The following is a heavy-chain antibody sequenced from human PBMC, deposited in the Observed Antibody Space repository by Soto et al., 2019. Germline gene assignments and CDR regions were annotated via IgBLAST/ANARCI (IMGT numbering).Heavy chain of an antibody. CDR1: GFTVSSNY. CDR3: ARAALHLGSPGAFDI. CDR2: IYSGGST. D-gene: IGHD3-16*01. V-gene: IGHV3-53*04. J-gene: IGHJ3*02. Sequence: EVQLVESGGGLVQPGGSLRLSCAASGFTVSSNYMSWVRQAPGKGLEWVSVIYSGGSTYYADSVKGRFTISRHNSKNTLYLQMNSLRAEDTAVYYCARAALHLGSPGAFDIWGQGTMVTVSS.